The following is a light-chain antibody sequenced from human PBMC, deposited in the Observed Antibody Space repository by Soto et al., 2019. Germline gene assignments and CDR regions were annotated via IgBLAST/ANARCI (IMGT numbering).Light chain of an antibody. J-gene: IGKJ4*01. CDR2: DAS. Sequence: EIVLTQSPATLSLSPGERATLSCRASQSVSSYLAWYQQKAGQAPRLLIYDASNRATGIPARFSGSGSGTDFTLTISSLEPEDFAAYYCQQRSNWPLTFGGGTKVEIK. V-gene: IGKV3-11*01. CDR1: QSVSSY. CDR3: QQRSNWPLT.